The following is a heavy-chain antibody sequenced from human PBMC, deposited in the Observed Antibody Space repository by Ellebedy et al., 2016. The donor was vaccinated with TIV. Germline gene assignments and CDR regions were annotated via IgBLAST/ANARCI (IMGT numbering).Heavy chain of an antibody. V-gene: IGHV1-2*02. CDR3: ARYCNSTTCSNWFDP. J-gene: IGHJ5*02. CDR2: INPTSGAT. Sequence: AASVKVSCKASGYTFTDYYLHWVRQAPGRELAWMGWINPTSGATKYAQKFQGRVTMTRDTSTSTAYMELRSLRSDDTAVYYCARYCNSTTCSNWFDPWGQGTLVTVSP. CDR1: GYTFTDYY. D-gene: IGHD2-2*01.